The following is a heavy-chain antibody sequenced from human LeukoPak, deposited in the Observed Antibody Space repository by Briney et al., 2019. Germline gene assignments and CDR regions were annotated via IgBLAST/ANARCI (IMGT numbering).Heavy chain of an antibody. D-gene: IGHD3-22*01. Sequence: GGSLRLSCAASGFTFSSYSMHWVRQAPGKGLEWVSSISSSSSYIYYADSVKGRFTISRDNAKNSLYLQMNSLRAEDTAAYYCARDLGDYYDRRGAIAVWSKATMVTVSS. V-gene: IGHV3-21*01. CDR3: ARDLGDYYDRRGAIAV. CDR1: GFTFSSYS. J-gene: IGHJ3*01. CDR2: ISSSSSYI.